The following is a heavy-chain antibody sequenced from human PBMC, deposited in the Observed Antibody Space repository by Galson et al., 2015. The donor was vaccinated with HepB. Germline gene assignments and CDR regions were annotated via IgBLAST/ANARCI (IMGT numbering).Heavy chain of an antibody. CDR1: GFTFSSYA. J-gene: IGHJ6*02. Sequence: SLRLSCAASGFTFSSYAIHWVRQAPGKGLEYVSAISNNGGSTYYVDSVKGRFTISRDNSKNTLYLQMSSLRAEDTAVYYCVKGRDYYYYYGMDVWGQGTTVTVSS. CDR2: ISNNGGST. V-gene: IGHV3-64D*06. CDR3: VKGRDYYYYYGMDV.